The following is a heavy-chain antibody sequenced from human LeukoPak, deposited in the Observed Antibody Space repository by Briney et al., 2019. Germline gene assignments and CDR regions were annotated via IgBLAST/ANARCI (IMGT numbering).Heavy chain of an antibody. CDR1: GFTFSDYA. CDR3: ARHDSFIPY. Sequence: GGSLRLSCVASGFTFSDYAMSWVRQAPGKGLEWVAGISDSGGSTYYADSVKGRCTIPRDNSKNTVSLQMNNLRAEDTAVYFCARHDSFIPYWGQGTLVTVTS. V-gene: IGHV3-23*01. CDR2: ISDSGGST. D-gene: IGHD3-16*02. J-gene: IGHJ4*02.